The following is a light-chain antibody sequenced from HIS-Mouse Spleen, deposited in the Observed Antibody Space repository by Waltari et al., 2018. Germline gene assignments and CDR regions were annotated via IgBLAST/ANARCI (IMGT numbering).Light chain of an antibody. V-gene: IGLV2-14*03. CDR1: SSDVGGYNY. CDR3: SSYTSSSTLV. J-gene: IGLJ3*02. Sequence: QSALTQPAPVSGAPGPSITISCTGTSSDVGGYNYVPWYQQHPGKSPKLIIYDVSNRPSGVSNRFSGSKSGNTASLTISGLQAEDEADYYCSSYTSSSTLVFGGGTKLTVL. CDR2: DVS.